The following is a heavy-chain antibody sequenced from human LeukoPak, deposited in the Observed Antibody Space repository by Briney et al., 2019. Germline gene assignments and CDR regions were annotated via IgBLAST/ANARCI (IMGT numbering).Heavy chain of an antibody. Sequence: PGGTLRLSCAASGFTFSSYGMSWVRQAPGKGMEWVSAISGSGGSTYYADSVKGRFTISRDSSKNTLYLQMNSLRAEDTAVYYCAKCMGVFGSGGEFDYWGQGTLVTVSS. V-gene: IGHV3-23*01. J-gene: IGHJ4*02. CDR3: AKCMGVFGSGGEFDY. CDR1: GFTFSSYG. D-gene: IGHD2-8*01. CDR2: ISGSGGST.